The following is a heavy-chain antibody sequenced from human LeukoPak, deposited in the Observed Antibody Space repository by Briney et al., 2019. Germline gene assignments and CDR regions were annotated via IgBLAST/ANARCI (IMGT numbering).Heavy chain of an antibody. CDR1: GYTFTGYY. V-gene: IGHV1-2*04. CDR3: ARDAPPGYCSGGSCYFDY. CDR2: INPNSGGT. D-gene: IGHD2-15*01. Sequence: ASVKVSCKASGYTFTGYYMHWVRQAPGQGLEWMGWINPNSGGTNYAQKFQGWVTMTRDTSISTAYMELSRLRSDDTAVYYCARDAPPGYCSGGSCYFDYWGQGTLVTVSS. J-gene: IGHJ4*02.